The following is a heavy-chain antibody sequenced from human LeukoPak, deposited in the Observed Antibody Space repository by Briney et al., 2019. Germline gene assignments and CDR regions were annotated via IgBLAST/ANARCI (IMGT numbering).Heavy chain of an antibody. CDR2: IYHSGST. Sequence: SETLSLTCTVSGGSINSGDYYWVWVRQPPGKGLEWIGEIYHSGSTNYNPSLKSRVTISVDKSKNQFSLKLSSVTAADTAVYYWARRGVLYYMDVGGKGPRVTVSS. V-gene: IGHV4-39*07. CDR1: GGSINSGDYY. J-gene: IGHJ6*03. D-gene: IGHD3-16*01. CDR3: ARRGVLYYMDV.